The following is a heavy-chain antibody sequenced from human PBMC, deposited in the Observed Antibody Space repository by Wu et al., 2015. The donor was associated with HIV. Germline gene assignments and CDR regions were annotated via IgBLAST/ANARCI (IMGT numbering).Heavy chain of an antibody. D-gene: IGHD5-24*01. CDR3: ARARDVYTTSQLLDS. V-gene: IGHV1-69*05. CDR1: GGPFSSHA. CDR2: VLPIMGRP. J-gene: IGHJ4*02. Sequence: QVQLVQSGAEVKKPGSSVRVSCKTSGGPFSSHAISWVRQAPGQGLEWVGGVLPIMGRPDYTEKFQDRVTITTDESTSTAYMELNNLRSEDTGIYYCARARDVYTTSQLLDSWGLGTLVTVSS.